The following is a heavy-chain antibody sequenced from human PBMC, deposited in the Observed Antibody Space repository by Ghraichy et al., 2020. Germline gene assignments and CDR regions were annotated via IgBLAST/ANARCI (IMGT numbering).Heavy chain of an antibody. J-gene: IGHJ4*02. V-gene: IGHV4-34*01. CDR3: ARHGYKGYYFDY. Sequence: SETLSLTCAVYGGSFSGYYWSWIRQPPGKGLEWIGEINHSGSTNYNPSLKSRVTISVDTSKNQFSLKLSSVTAADTAVYYCARHGYKGYYFDYWGQGTLVTVSS. D-gene: IGHD5-18*01. CDR1: GGSFSGYY. CDR2: INHSGST.